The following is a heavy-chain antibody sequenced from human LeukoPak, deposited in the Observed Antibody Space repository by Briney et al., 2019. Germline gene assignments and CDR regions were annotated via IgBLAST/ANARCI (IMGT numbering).Heavy chain of an antibody. D-gene: IGHD4-17*01. CDR3: ARDRTVTTSLFDY. Sequence: PGRSLRLSCAASVFTFDYYGMSWVRQAPGKGLEWVSGINWNGGSTGYAESVKCRFTISRDNAKDSLYLQMDSLRAEDTALYYCARDRTVTTSLFDYWGQGTLVTVSS. CDR1: VFTFDYYG. J-gene: IGHJ4*02. CDR2: INWNGGST. V-gene: IGHV3-20*04.